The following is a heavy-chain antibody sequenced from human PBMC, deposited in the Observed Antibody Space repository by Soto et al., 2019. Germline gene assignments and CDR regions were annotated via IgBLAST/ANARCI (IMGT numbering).Heavy chain of an antibody. CDR2: INHSGST. CDR1: GGSFSGYY. Sequence: QVQLQQWGAGLLKPSETLSLTCAVYGGSFSGYYWSWIRQPPGKGLEWIGEINHSGSTNYNPSLKIRVTISVDTSKNQFSLRLSSVTAADTAVYYCARDSSGYYRDYWGQGTLVTVSS. CDR3: ARDSSGYYRDY. D-gene: IGHD3-22*01. V-gene: IGHV4-34*01. J-gene: IGHJ4*02.